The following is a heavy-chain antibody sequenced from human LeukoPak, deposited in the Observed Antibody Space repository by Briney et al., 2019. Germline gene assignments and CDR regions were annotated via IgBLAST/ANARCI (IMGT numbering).Heavy chain of an antibody. CDR2: INPNSGGT. J-gene: IGHJ5*02. CDR1: GYTFTGYY. Sequence: ASVKVSCKASGYTFTGYYMHWVRQAPGQGLEWMGWINPNSGGTHYAQKFQGRVTMTRDTSISTAYMELSRLRSDDTAVYYCARDLGSSSYNWFDPWGQGTLVTVSS. D-gene: IGHD6-6*01. CDR3: ARDLGSSSYNWFDP. V-gene: IGHV1-2*02.